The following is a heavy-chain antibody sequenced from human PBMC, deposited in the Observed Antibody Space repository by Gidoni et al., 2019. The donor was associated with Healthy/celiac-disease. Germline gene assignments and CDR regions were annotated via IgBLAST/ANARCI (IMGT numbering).Heavy chain of an antibody. V-gene: IGHV3-21*01. D-gene: IGHD3-10*01. CDR1: GFTFSSYS. CDR2: ISSSSSYI. Sequence: EVQLVESGGGLVKPGGSLRLSCPASGFTFSSYSMNWVRQAPGKGLEWVSSISSSSSYIYYADSVKGRFTISRDNAKNSLYLQMNSLRAEDTAVYYCARDKGVRYYYGSNDYWGQGTLVTVSS. J-gene: IGHJ4*02. CDR3: ARDKGVRYYYGSNDY.